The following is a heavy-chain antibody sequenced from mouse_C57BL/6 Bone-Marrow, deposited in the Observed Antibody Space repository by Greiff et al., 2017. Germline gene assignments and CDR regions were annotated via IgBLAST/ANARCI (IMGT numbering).Heavy chain of an antibody. D-gene: IGHD1-1*01. CDR3: AILLLRFYYAMDY. V-gene: IGHV1-55*01. CDR1: GYTFTSYW. CDR2: IYPGSGST. J-gene: IGHJ4*01. Sequence: VQLQQPGAELVKPGASVKMSCKASGYTFTSYWITWVKQRPGQGLEWIGDIYPGSGSTNYNEKFKSKATLTVDTSSSTAYMQLSSLTSDDSAVYYCAILLLRFYYAMDYWGQGTSVTVSS.